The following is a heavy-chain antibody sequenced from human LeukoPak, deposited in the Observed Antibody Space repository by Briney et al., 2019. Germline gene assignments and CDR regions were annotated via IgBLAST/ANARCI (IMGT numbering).Heavy chain of an antibody. V-gene: IGHV3-48*03. Sequence: GGSLRLSCAASGFTFDDYGMSWVRQAPGQGLEWVSYISSSGSTIYYADSVKGRFTISRDNAKNSLYLQMNSLRAEDTAVYYCARDRGWGMDVWGKGTTVTISS. CDR1: GFTFDDYG. CDR3: ARDRGWGMDV. CDR2: ISSSGSTI. J-gene: IGHJ6*03. D-gene: IGHD5-12*01.